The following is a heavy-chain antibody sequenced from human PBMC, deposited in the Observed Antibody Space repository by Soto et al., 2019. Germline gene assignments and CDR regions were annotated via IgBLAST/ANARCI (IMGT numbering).Heavy chain of an antibody. J-gene: IGHJ4*01. CDR2: ISSSGSTI. V-gene: IGHV3-11*01. CDR3: AKDRHRRGSPHAFDY. D-gene: IGHD3-10*01. Sequence: GGSLRVSCAAAGVTCSDYYMSWIRQAPGKGLEWVSYISSSGSTIYYADSVRGRFPISRDNSNNTLYLQLNSLRADDTAVYYCAKDRHRRGSPHAFDYWGHGTLVTVSS. CDR1: GVTCSDYY.